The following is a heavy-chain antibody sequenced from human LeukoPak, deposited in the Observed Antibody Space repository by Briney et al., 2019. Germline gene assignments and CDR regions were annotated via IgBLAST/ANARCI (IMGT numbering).Heavy chain of an antibody. D-gene: IGHD3-10*01. CDR1: GYSFTDYY. V-gene: IGHV1-2*06. CDR2: INPNSGGA. J-gene: IGHJ1*01. Sequence: ASVKVSCKASGYSFTDYYLHWVRLAPGQGLEWMGRINPNSGGADYAESFQGRVTMTRDTSISTAYMELSRLRSDDTAVYYCARDLSTLVWFGESEAPGYRGQGTLVTVSS. CDR3: ARDLSTLVWFGESEAPGY.